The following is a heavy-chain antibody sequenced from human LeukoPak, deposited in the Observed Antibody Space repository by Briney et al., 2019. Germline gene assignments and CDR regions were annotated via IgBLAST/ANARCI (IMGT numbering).Heavy chain of an antibody. V-gene: IGHV6-1*01. J-gene: IGHJ5*02. CDR1: GDSXSSNSVT. Sequence: TLXLTCAXSGDSXSSNSVTWNWIRQSPSRGLEWLGRTYYRSTWYNDYAVSVRGRITVNPDTSKNQFSLHLNSVTPEDTAVYYCARRLTQYDCFDPWGQGILVTVSS. CDR3: ARRLTQYDCFDP. CDR2: TYYRSTWYN. D-gene: IGHD2-2*01.